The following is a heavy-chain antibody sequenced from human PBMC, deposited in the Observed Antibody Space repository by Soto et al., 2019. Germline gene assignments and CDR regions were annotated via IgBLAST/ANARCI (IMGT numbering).Heavy chain of an antibody. V-gene: IGHV4-31*03. J-gene: IGHJ5*02. CDR3: ARLTTVTHNWFDP. CDR1: GGSISSGGYY. CDR2: IYYSGST. D-gene: IGHD4-17*01. Sequence: PSEILSLTCTVSGGSISSGGYYWSWIRQHPGKGLEWIGYIYYSGSTYYNPSLKSRVTISVDTSKNQFSLKLSSVTAADTAVYYCARLTTVTHNWFDPWGQGTLVNVSS.